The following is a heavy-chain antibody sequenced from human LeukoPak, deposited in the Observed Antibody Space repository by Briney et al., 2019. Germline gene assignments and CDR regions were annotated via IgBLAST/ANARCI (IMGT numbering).Heavy chain of an antibody. CDR1: GGSFSGYY. CDR2: INHSGST. CDR3: ARGDYAHYYYYGMDV. J-gene: IGHJ6*02. V-gene: IGHV4-34*01. Sequence: SETLSLTCAVYGGSFSGYYWSWLRQPPGKGLEWIGEINHSGSTNYNPSLKSRVTISVDTSKNQFSLKLSSVTAADTAVYYCARGDYAHYYYYGMDVWGQGTTVTVSS. D-gene: IGHD4-17*01.